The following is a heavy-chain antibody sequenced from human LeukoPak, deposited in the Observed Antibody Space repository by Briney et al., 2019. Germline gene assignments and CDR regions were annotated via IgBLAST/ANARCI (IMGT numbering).Heavy chain of an antibody. CDR2: INHSGST. J-gene: IGHJ2*01. D-gene: IGHD1-14*01. V-gene: IGHV4-34*01. CDR3: ARDRDEGFDL. Sequence: PSETLSLTCAVYGGSFSGYYWSWIRQAPGKGLEWIGEINHSGSTNYKPSLKSVLIISVDNDKNNFLPMRRTGSAADTALSYCARDRDEGFDLWGRGTLVTVSS. CDR1: GGSFSGYY.